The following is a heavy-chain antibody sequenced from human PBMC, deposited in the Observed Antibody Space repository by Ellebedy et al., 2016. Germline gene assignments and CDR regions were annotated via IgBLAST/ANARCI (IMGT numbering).Heavy chain of an antibody. CDR1: GGSISSGGYY. CDR3: ARDWGYTVTTRGAFDI. D-gene: IGHD4-11*01. Sequence: SETLSLTXTVSGGSISSGGYYWSWIRQHPGKGLEWIGYIYYSGSTYYNPSLKSRVTISVDTSKNQFSLKLSSVTAADTAVYYCARDWGYTVTTRGAFDIWGQGTMVTVSS. V-gene: IGHV4-31*03. CDR2: IYYSGST. J-gene: IGHJ3*02.